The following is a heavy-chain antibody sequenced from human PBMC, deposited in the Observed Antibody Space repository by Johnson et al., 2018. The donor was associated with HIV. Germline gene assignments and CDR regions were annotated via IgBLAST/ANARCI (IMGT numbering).Heavy chain of an antibody. CDR2: IWYDGSNK. CDR1: GFTFSICG. V-gene: IGHV3-33*08. J-gene: IGHJ3*02. D-gene: IGHD1-26*01. CDR3: AKSYYEEERPMGVDAFDI. Sequence: QVQLVESGAGVVQPGRSLRLSCAASGFTFSICGMHWVRQAPGKGLEWVAVIWYDGSNKYYADSVKGRFTISRDNSKNTLYLQMNSLRAEDTAVYYCAKSYYEEERPMGVDAFDIWGQGTMVTVSS.